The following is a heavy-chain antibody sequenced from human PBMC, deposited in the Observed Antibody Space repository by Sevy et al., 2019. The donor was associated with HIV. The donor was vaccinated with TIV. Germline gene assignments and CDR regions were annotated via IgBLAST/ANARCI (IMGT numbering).Heavy chain of an antibody. CDR3: VRRGVDAYNVYFDL. J-gene: IGHJ4*02. Sequence: GGYLRLSCTASGFTFSAYSMTWVRQAPGKGLEWLSYISTGTDHIYYADSAKGRFTISRDDAKKSVYLEMKSLRDQDTALYYCVRRGVDAYNVYFDLWGQGTLVTVSS. V-gene: IGHV3-21*05. D-gene: IGHD3-10*01. CDR1: GFTFSAYS. CDR2: ISTGTDHI.